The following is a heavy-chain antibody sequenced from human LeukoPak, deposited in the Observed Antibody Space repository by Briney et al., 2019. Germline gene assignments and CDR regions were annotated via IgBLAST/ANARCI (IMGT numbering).Heavy chain of an antibody. CDR1: GFTFSRYW. D-gene: IGHD2-21*01. CDR3: VTDLVIKGYFDY. CDR2: IRRKTDGETT. V-gene: IGHV3-15*01. Sequence: PGGSLRLSCTASGFTFSRYWMSWVRQVPGKGLEWVGRIRRKTDGETTDHAAPVKGRFTISRDDSKNTLYLQMNSLKTEDTAVYYCVTDLVIKGYFDYWGQGALVTVSS. J-gene: IGHJ4*02.